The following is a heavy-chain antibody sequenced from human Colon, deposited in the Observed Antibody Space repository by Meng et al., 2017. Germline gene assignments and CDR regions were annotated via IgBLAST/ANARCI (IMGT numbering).Heavy chain of an antibody. CDR1: GGSFSGYY. J-gene: IGHJ5*02. CDR3: ARERLSSGWYGGRWFDP. CDR2: INHSGST. V-gene: IGHV4-34*01. Sequence: LLKPSATLSLTCAVSGGSFSGYYWSWIRQPPGKGLEWIGEINHSGSTNYNPSLKSRVTISVDTSKNQFSLKLSSVTAADTAVYYCARERLSSGWYGGRWFDPWGQGTLVTVSS. D-gene: IGHD6-19*01.